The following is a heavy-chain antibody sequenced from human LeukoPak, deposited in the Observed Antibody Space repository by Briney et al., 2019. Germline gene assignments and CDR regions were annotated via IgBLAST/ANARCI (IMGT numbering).Heavy chain of an antibody. CDR2: ISGSGGST. D-gene: IGHD1-1*01. V-gene: IGHV3-23*01. Sequence: GGSLRLSCAASGFTFSSYAMSWVRQAPGKGLEWVSAISGSGGSTYYADSVKGRFTISRDNSKNTLYLQMNSLRAEDTAVYYCANSDDSFKLYYYYMDVWGKGTTVTVSS. CDR1: GFTFSSYA. J-gene: IGHJ6*03. CDR3: ANSDDSFKLYYYYMDV.